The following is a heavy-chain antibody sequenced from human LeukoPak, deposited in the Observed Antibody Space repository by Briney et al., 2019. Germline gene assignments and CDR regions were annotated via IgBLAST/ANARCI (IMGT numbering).Heavy chain of an antibody. D-gene: IGHD6-13*01. J-gene: IGHJ1*01. V-gene: IGHV3-7*01. CDR3: ASHSSSWYTTAEYFQH. Sequence: GGSLRLSCAASGFTFSSYWMSWVRQAPGKGLEWVANIKQDGGEKYYVDPVKGRFTISRDNAKNSLYLQMNSLRAEDTAVYYCASHSSSWYTTAEYFQHWGQGTLVTVSS. CDR2: IKQDGGEK. CDR1: GFTFSSYW.